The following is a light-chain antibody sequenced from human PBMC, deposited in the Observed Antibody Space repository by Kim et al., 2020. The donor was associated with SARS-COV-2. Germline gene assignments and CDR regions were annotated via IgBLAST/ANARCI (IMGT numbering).Light chain of an antibody. CDR3: QQYNSSPLYT. J-gene: IGKJ2*01. CDR2: AAS. V-gene: IGKV3-20*01. CDR1: QSVNSNY. Sequence: VLTQSPGTLSLSPGERATLSCRASQSVNSNYLAWYQQKLGQAPRLLIYAASSRATGIPDRFTGSGSGTDFTLTISSLEPEDFAIYYCQQYNSSPLYTFGQGTRLEI.